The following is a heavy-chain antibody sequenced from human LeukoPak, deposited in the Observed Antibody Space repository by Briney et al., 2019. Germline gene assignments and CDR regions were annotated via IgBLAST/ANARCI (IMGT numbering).Heavy chain of an antibody. D-gene: IGHD6-13*01. CDR2: ISWNSGSI. CDR3: AKDMRGAAGLDY. J-gene: IGHJ4*02. V-gene: IGHV3-9*01. Sequence: QPGRSLRLSCAASGFTFDDYAMHWVRQATGTGLEWVSGISWNSGSIGYADSVKGRFTISRDNAKNSLYLQMNNLRAEDTALYYCAKDMRGAAGLDYWGQGTLVTVSS. CDR1: GFTFDDYA.